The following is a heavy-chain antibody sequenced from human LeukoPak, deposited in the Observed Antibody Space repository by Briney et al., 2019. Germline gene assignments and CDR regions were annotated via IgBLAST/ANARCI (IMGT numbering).Heavy chain of an antibody. CDR2: ISWNSGSI. V-gene: IGHV3-9*03. CDR1: GFTLDDYA. D-gene: IGHD6-19*01. CDR3: AKDSSGWLTGVDY. Sequence: GRSLRLSCAASGFTLDDYAMHWVRQAPGKGLEWVSGISWNSGSIGYADSVKGRFTISRDNAKNSLYLQMNSLRAEDMALYYCAKDSSGWLTGVDYWGQGTLVAVPS. J-gene: IGHJ4*02.